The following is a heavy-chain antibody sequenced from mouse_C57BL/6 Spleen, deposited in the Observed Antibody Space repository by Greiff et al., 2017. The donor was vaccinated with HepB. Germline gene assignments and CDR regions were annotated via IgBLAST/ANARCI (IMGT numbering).Heavy chain of an antibody. J-gene: IGHJ1*03. Sequence: VKVVESGAELVKPGASVKISCKASGYAFSSYWMNWVKQRPGKGLEWIGQIYPGDGDTNYNGKFKGKATLTADKSSSTAYMQLSSLTSEDSAVYFCARDYGSFWYFDVWGTGTTVTVSS. D-gene: IGHD1-1*01. V-gene: IGHV1-80*01. CDR3: ARDYGSFWYFDV. CDR1: GYAFSSYW. CDR2: IYPGDGDT.